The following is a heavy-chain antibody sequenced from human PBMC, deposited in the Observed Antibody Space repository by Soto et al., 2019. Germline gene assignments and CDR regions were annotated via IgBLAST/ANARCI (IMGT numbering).Heavy chain of an antibody. CDR3: ARGQYYDFWSGSYWYFDL. Sequence: PSETLSLTCAVYGGSFSGYYWSWIRQPPGKGLEWIGDINHSGSTNYNPSLKSRVTISVDTSKNQFSLKLSSVTAADTAVYYCARGQYYDFWSGSYWYFDLWGRGTLVTVSS. D-gene: IGHD3-3*01. V-gene: IGHV4-34*01. CDR1: GGSFSGYY. CDR2: INHSGST. J-gene: IGHJ2*01.